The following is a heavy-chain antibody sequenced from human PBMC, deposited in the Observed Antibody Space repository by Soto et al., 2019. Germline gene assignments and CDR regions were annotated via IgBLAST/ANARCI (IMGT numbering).Heavy chain of an antibody. CDR2: IVDSGGRT. D-gene: IGHD2-2*01. V-gene: IGHV3-23*01. J-gene: IGHJ6*02. CDR3: APVPAASSYYNLDA. CDR1: GFTFSNCA. Sequence: PGGSLRLSGAAAGFTFSNCAMNWVRQAPGKGLEWVAGIVDSGGRTFYADSVKGRFTISRDNSKNTLYLQMNNLRADDTAVYYCAPVPAASSYYNLDAWGQGTTVTVS.